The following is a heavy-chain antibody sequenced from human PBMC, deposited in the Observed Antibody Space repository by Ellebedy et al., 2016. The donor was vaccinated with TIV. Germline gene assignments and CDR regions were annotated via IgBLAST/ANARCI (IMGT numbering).Heavy chain of an antibody. CDR1: GSSFTSYW. J-gene: IGHJ6*02. V-gene: IGHV5-10-1*01. CDR2: IDHSDSYI. CDR3: ARRQSCRSSSCYHEHYGMDV. D-gene: IGHD2-2*01. Sequence: GESLKISCQGSGSSFTSYWISWVRQMHGKGLEWMGRIDHSDSYINYSPSFHGHVTISADKSIGTAYLQWSSLKASDTAMYYCARRQSCRSSSCYHEHYGMDVWGQGTTVTVSS.